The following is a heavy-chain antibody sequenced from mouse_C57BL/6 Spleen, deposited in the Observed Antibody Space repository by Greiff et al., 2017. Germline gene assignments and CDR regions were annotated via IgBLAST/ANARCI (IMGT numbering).Heavy chain of an antibody. V-gene: IGHV5-16*01. CDR2: INYDGSST. CDR1: GFTFSDYY. J-gene: IGHJ4*01. D-gene: IGHD6-2*01. CDR3: AREGVSRGYAMDY. Sequence: EVKLQESEGGLVQPGSSMKLSCTASGFTFSDYYMAWVRQVPGKGLEWVANINYDGSSTYYLDSLKSRFIISRDNAKNILYLQMSSLKSEDTATYYCAREGVSRGYAMDYWGQGTSVTVSS.